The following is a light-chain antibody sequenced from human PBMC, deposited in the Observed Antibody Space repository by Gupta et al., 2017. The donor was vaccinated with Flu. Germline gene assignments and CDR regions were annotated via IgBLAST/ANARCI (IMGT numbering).Light chain of an antibody. CDR3: LQYKSYPWA. J-gene: IGKJ1*01. CDR2: RAS. CDR1: QNIGDS. Sequence: GDRVTITCRASQNIGDSLAWYQQKPGITPKLLIYRASMLESGVSSTFSGSGSGTEFTLTISSLQPDDLGNFYCLQYKSYPWAFGQGTKVEVK. V-gene: IGKV1-5*03.